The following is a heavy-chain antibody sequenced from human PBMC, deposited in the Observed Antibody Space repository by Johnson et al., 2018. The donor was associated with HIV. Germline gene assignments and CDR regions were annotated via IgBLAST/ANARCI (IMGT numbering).Heavy chain of an antibody. CDR1: GFTFSVYW. CDR2: IKQDGSEK. Sequence: VQLVESGGGVVQPGGSLRLSCAASGFTFSVYWMSWVRQAPGKGLEWVANIKQDGSEKYYVDSVKGRFTISRDNAKNSLYLQMNSLRAEDTAGYYCATFGGGSFHAFDIWGQGTMVTVSS. J-gene: IGHJ3*02. V-gene: IGHV3-7*05. D-gene: IGHD1-26*01. CDR3: ATFGGGSFHAFDI.